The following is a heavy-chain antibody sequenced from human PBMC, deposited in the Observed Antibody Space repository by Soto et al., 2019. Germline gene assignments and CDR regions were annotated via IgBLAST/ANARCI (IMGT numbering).Heavy chain of an antibody. CDR2: ISYDGSNK. V-gene: IGHV3-30-3*01. Sequence: QVQLVESGGGVVQPGRSLRLSCAASGFTFSSYAMHWVRQAPGKGLEWVAVISYDGSNKYYADSVKGRFTISRDNSKNTLYMQMNSLRAEDTAVYYCARELPDIAAAGKYYYYGMDVWGQGTTVTVSS. J-gene: IGHJ6*02. D-gene: IGHD6-13*01. CDR3: ARELPDIAAAGKYYYYGMDV. CDR1: GFTFSSYA.